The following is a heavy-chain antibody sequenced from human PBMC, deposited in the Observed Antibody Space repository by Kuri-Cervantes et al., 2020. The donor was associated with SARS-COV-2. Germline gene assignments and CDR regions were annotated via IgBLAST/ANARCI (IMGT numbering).Heavy chain of an antibody. CDR3: ANSLIARFDY. Sequence: GESLKISCAASGFTFSSYAMSWVRQAPGKGLEWVAFIRYDGSNKYYADSVKGRFTISRDNSKNTLYLQMNSLRAEDTAVYYCANSLIARFDYWGQGTLVTVSS. V-gene: IGHV3-30*02. CDR2: IRYDGSNK. J-gene: IGHJ4*02. CDR1: GFTFSSYA.